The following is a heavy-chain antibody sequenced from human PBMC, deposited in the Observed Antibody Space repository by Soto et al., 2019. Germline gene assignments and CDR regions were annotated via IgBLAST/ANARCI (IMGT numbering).Heavy chain of an antibody. Sequence: ASVKVSCKASGYTFTSYYMHWVRQAPGQGLEWMGIINPSGGSTSYAQKFQGRVTMTRDTSTSTVYMELSSLRSEDTAVYYCARVLEGRYYGSGSYNYWGQGTLVTVSS. J-gene: IGHJ4*02. D-gene: IGHD3-10*01. CDR1: GYTFTSYY. CDR2: INPSGGST. V-gene: IGHV1-46*01. CDR3: ARVLEGRYYGSGSYNY.